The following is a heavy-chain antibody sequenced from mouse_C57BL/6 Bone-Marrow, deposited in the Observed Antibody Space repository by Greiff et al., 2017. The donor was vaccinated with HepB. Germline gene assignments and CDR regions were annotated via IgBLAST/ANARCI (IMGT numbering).Heavy chain of an antibody. CDR2: IHPNSGST. CDR3: ARRANWAYAMDY. J-gene: IGHJ4*01. CDR1: GYTFTSYW. D-gene: IGHD4-1*01. V-gene: IGHV1-64*01. Sequence: QVQLQQPGAELVKPGASVKLSCKASGYTFTSYWMHWVKQRPGQGLEWIGMIHPNSGSTNYNEKFKSKATLTVDKSSSTAYMQLSSLTSEDSAVYYCARRANWAYAMDYWGQGTSVTVSS.